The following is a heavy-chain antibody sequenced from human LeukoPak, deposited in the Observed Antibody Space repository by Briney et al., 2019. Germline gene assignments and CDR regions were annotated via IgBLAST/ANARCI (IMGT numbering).Heavy chain of an antibody. CDR3: ARVGYSSSWSPSDY. CDR2: IKDDGSGK. J-gene: IGHJ4*02. CDR1: GFTFSHYS. V-gene: IGHV3-7*01. D-gene: IGHD6-13*01. Sequence: GGSLRLSCTASGFTFSHYSMNWVRQAPGKGLEWVANIKDDGSGKYYVDSLKGRFTISRDNAKNSLYLQMNSLRAEDTAVYYCARVGYSSSWSPSDYWGQGALVTVSS.